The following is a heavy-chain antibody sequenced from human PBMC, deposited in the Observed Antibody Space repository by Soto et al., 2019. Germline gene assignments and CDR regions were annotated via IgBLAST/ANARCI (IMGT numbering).Heavy chain of an antibody. CDR1: GFTLSRFW. CDR3: ARIAYNYATSGTDSGFDY. Sequence: EVQLVESGGVLVQPGGSLRLSCAAYGFTLSRFWMSWVRQTPGKGLEWVANIHKDGSEKYYVDSVKGRFTISRDNAKNSLYMQMNSLRAEDTAVYYCARIAYNYATSGTDSGFDYWGQGTLVTVSS. D-gene: IGHD3-22*01. J-gene: IGHJ4*02. V-gene: IGHV3-7*01. CDR2: IHKDGSEK.